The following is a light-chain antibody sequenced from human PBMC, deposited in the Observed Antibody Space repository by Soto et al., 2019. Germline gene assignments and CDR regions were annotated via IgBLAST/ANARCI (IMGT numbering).Light chain of an antibody. Sequence: EIVLTQSPGTLSLSPGEGATLSCRASQRVSSTYLAWHQQKPGQAPRILLFGASTRATGIPDRFSGSGSGPDLPLTISRWKTQDFAVDYCQHYCSSSWTFVHGTKVEIK. V-gene: IGKV3-20*01. CDR2: GAS. J-gene: IGKJ1*01. CDR1: QRVSSTY. CDR3: QHYCSSSWT.